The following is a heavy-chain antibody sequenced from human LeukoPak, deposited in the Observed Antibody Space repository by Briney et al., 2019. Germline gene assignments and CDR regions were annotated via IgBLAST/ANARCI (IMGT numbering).Heavy chain of an antibody. J-gene: IGHJ6*03. CDR3: AKLRYFDWFNLGYYMDV. CDR1: GFTFSSYW. CDR2: ISGSGGST. D-gene: IGHD3-9*01. V-gene: IGHV3-23*01. Sequence: GGSLRLSCAASGFTFSSYWMTWVRQAPGKGLEWVSAISGSGGSTYYADSVKGRFTISRDNSKNTLYLQMNSLRAEDTAVYYCAKLRYFDWFNLGYYMDVWGKGTTVTVSS.